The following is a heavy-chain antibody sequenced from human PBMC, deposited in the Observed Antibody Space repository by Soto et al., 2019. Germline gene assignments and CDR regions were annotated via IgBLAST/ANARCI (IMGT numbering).Heavy chain of an antibody. V-gene: IGHV3-30*18. CDR1: GFTFSTYG. D-gene: IGHD3-10*01. J-gene: IGHJ4*02. CDR2: ISYDGSNK. CDR3: TNGRYYGSGSYDYFDY. Sequence: GGSLRLSCAASGFTFSTYGMHWVRQAPGKGLEWVAVISYDGSNKYYADSVKGRFTISRDNSKNTLYLQMNSLRAEDTAVYYCTNGRYYGSGSYDYFDYWGQGTLVTVYS.